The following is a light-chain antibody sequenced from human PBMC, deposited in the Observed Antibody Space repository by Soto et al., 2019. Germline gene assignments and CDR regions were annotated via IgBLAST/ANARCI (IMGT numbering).Light chain of an antibody. CDR1: QSISNW. CDR2: DAS. CDR3: QQYNSSPLT. Sequence: DIQMTQSPSTLSASLGDRVTITCRANQSISNWLAWYQQIPGKAPKLLISDASSLQSGVPSRFSGSGSGTDFTLTISSLQPDDFATFYCQQYNSSPLTVGGGTKVEIK. J-gene: IGKJ4*01. V-gene: IGKV1-5*01.